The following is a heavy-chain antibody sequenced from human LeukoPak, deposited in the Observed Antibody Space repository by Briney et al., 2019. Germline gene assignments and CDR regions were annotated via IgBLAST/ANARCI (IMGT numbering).Heavy chain of an antibody. Sequence: GGSLRLSCAASGFTFSSYEMNWVRQAPGKGLEWVSYISSSGSTIYYADSVKGRFTISRDNAKNSLYLQMNSLRAEDTAVYYCAKGKYQLLVGAFDIWGQGTMVTVSS. CDR3: AKGKYQLLVGAFDI. D-gene: IGHD2-2*01. V-gene: IGHV3-48*03. J-gene: IGHJ3*02. CDR2: ISSSGSTI. CDR1: GFTFSSYE.